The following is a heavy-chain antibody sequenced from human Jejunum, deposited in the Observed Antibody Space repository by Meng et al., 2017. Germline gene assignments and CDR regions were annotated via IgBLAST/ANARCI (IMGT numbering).Heavy chain of an antibody. CDR1: GGSFSSYY. CDR2: ISHSGDT. V-gene: IGHV4-34*01. CDR3: AKNNWFDP. Sequence: QVQRQPWGAGLLKPSETPSLTCVVSGGSFSSYYWSWIRQPPGKGLEWIGEISHSGDTKYNPSLMSRVTISADTSKNQFSLKLTSVTAADTAVYYCAKNNWFDPWGQGTLVTVSS. J-gene: IGHJ5*02.